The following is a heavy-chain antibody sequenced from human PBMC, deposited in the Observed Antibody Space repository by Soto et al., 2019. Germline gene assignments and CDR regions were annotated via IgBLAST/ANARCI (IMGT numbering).Heavy chain of an antibody. CDR3: AKDQGSSWYEIDY. CDR2: ISGSGGGT. Sequence: EVQLLESGGGWVQPGGSLRLSCAASGFTFSNYAVTWVRQAPGKGLEWVSTISGSGGGTYYADSVKGRFTISRDNSKNTLYLQMNSLRAEDTAVYYCAKDQGSSWYEIDYWGQGTLVTVSS. CDR1: GFTFSNYA. J-gene: IGHJ4*02. D-gene: IGHD6-13*01. V-gene: IGHV3-23*01.